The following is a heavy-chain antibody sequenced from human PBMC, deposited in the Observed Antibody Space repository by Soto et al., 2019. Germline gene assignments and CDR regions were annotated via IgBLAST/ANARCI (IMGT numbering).Heavy chain of an antibody. J-gene: IGHJ6*02. D-gene: IGHD6-13*01. Sequence: SETLSLTCAVSGGSISSSNWWSWVREPPGKGLEWIGEIYHSGSTNYNPSLKSRVTISVDKSKNQFSLKLRSVTAADTAVYYCARDPEAGRTDYYYYSGMDVWGQGTTVTVYS. V-gene: IGHV4-4*02. CDR2: IYHSGST. CDR3: ARDPEAGRTDYYYYSGMDV. CDR1: GGSISSSNW.